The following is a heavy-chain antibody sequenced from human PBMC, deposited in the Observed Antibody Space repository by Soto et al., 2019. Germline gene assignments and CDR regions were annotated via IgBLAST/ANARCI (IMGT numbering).Heavy chain of an antibody. J-gene: IGHJ4*02. CDR3: ASYDFWSGRTIFDY. D-gene: IGHD3-3*01. Sequence: EVQLVESGGGLVQPGGSLRLSCAASGFTFSSYSMNWVRQAPGKGLEWVSYISSSSSTIYYADSVKGRFTISRDNAKNSLDLQMNSLRDEDTAVYYCASYDFWSGRTIFDYWGQGTLVTVSS. V-gene: IGHV3-48*02. CDR1: GFTFSSYS. CDR2: ISSSSSTI.